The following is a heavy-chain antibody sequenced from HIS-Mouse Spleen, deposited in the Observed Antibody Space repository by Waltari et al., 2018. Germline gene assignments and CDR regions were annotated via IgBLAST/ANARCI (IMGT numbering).Heavy chain of an antibody. CDR2: ISYDGSNK. D-gene: IGHD6-6*01. J-gene: IGHJ4*02. Sequence: QVQLVASGGGVVQPGRYLETCGDPPAFAVSSYAMHWVRQAPGKGLEWVAVISYDGSNKYYADSVKGRFTISRDNSKNTLYLQMNSLRAEDTAVYYCASHHIAALDYWGQGTLVTVSS. V-gene: IGHV3-30-3*01. CDR1: AFAVSSYA. CDR3: ASHHIAALDY.